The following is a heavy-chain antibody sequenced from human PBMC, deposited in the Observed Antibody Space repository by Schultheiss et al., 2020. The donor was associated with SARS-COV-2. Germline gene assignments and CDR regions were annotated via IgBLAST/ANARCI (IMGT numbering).Heavy chain of an antibody. CDR2: ISYDGSNK. V-gene: IGHV3-30*03. CDR1: GFTFSSYG. D-gene: IGHD3-3*01. J-gene: IGHJ4*02. Sequence: GESLKISCAASGFTFSSYGMHWVRQAPGKGLEWEAVISYDGSNKYYADSVKGRFTISRDNSKNTLYLQMNSLRAEDTAVYYCARGIPYYDFWSGYYPPSNWGQGTLVTVSS. CDR3: ARGIPYYDFWSGYYPPSN.